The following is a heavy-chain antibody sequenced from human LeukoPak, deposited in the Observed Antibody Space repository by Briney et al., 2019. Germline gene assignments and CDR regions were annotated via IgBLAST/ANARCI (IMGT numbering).Heavy chain of an antibody. Sequence: GSLRLSCAASGFTFSSYWMHWVRQAPGKGLVWVSRINTDGGSTTYAGSVKGRFTISRDNAKNTLYLQMNSLRAEDTAVYYCARALVAPYYFDYWGQGALVTASS. D-gene: IGHD2-15*01. CDR3: ARALVAPYYFDY. V-gene: IGHV3-74*01. CDR2: INTDGGST. CDR1: GFTFSSYW. J-gene: IGHJ4*02.